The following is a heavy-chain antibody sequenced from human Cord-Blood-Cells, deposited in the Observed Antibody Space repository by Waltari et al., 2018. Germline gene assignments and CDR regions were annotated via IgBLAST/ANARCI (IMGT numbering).Heavy chain of an antibody. V-gene: IGHV4-34*01. Sequence: QVQLQQWGAGLLHPPATLPLTCAVTGGSFSGYSWRWLRQPPGKGLEWIGEINHSGSTNYNPSLKSRVTISVDTSKNQFSLKLSSVTAADTAVYYCAAAVCSGGSCYSYFDYWGQGTLVTVSS. CDR3: AAAVCSGGSCYSYFDY. CDR1: GGSFSGYS. J-gene: IGHJ4*02. CDR2: INHSGST. D-gene: IGHD2-15*01.